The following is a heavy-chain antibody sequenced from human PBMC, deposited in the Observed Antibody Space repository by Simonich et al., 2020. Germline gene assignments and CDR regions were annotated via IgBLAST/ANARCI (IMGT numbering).Heavy chain of an antibody. CDR3: ARDGLGTAYYYYMDV. V-gene: IGHV3-7*01. D-gene: IGHD7-27*01. CDR1: GFTFRSYW. CDR2: IKQDGSEK. J-gene: IGHJ6*03. Sequence: EVQLVESGGGLVQPGGSLRLSCAASGFTFRSYWMSWVRQAPGKGREWVANIKQDGSEKYYVDSVKGRFTISRDNAKNSLYLQMNSLRAEDTAVYYCARDGLGTAYYYYMDVWGKGTTVTVSS.